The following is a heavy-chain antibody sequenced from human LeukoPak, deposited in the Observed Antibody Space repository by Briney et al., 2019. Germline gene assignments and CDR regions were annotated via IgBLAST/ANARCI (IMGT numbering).Heavy chain of an antibody. J-gene: IGHJ3*02. D-gene: IGHD3-22*01. CDR2: IYSSGST. Sequence: SETLSLTCTVSGDSITSRSYYWGWIRQPPGKGLEWIGSIYSSGSTYYNPSLMGRVTMSVDTSQNQFSLKLCSVTAADTAVYFCARFGGTYHDSSGYLREDSFDIWGQGTMVTVSS. V-gene: IGHV4-39*01. CDR3: ARFGGTYHDSSGYLREDSFDI. CDR1: GDSITSRSYY.